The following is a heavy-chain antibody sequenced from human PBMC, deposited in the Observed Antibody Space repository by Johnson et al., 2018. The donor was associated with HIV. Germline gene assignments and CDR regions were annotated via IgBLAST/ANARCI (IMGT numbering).Heavy chain of an antibody. J-gene: IGHJ3*02. Sequence: VQLVESGGGLVQPGGSLRLSCAASGFTVSSNEMSLIRQAPGQGLEWGSYIGSRGTIIYYVDSVKGRFTISRDNGKNSLSLQMNSLRAEDTALYYCARDKSVAAQMVWMDAFDIWGQGTKVTVFS. CDR2: IGSRGTII. CDR3: ARDKSVAAQMVWMDAFDI. V-gene: IGHV3-11*01. CDR1: GFTVSSNE. D-gene: IGHD6-19*01.